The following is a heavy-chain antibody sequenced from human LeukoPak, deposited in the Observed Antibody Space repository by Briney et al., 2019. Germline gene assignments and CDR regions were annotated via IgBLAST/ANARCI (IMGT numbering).Heavy chain of an antibody. Sequence: ASVKVSCKASGYTFTSYDINWVRQATGQGLEWMGWMNPNSGNTGYAQKFQGRVTMTRNTSISTAYMELSSLRSEDTAVYYCARRAAGNFNYYNWFDPWGQGTLVTVSS. CDR1: GYTFTSYD. CDR3: ARRAAGNFNYYNWFDP. D-gene: IGHD6-13*01. CDR2: MNPNSGNT. V-gene: IGHV1-8*01. J-gene: IGHJ5*02.